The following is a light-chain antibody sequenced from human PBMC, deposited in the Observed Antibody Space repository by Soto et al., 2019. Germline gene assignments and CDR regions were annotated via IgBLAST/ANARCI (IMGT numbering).Light chain of an antibody. CDR1: SSNIGAGYD. CDR3: QSYDSSLSVSV. V-gene: IGLV1-40*01. J-gene: IGLJ3*02. Sequence: QSVLTQPPSVSGAPGQRVTISCTGSSSNIGAGYDVHWYQQLPGTAPKLLIYGNINRPSGVPDRFSGSKSGTSASLAITGLQAEDEADYYCQSYDSSLSVSVFGGGTKLTVL. CDR2: GNI.